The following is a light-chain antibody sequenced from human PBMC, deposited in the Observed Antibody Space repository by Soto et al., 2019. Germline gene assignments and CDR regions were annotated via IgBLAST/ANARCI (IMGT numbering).Light chain of an antibody. V-gene: IGKV3-20*01. CDR1: QSVNNNF. CDR2: VAS. Sequence: EIVLTQSPGTLSLSPGERATLSCRASQSVNNNFLAWYQQKPGQAPRLLIYVASSRATDIPDRFSGSGSGTDFTLTISRLEPEDFAVYYCQQYGSSPETFGPGTKLEIK. CDR3: QQYGSSPET. J-gene: IGKJ2*01.